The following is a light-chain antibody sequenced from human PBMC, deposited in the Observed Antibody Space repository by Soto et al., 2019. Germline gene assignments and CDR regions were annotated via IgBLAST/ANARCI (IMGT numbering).Light chain of an antibody. Sequence: QSVLTQPPAVSGSPGQAVTISCTGTSSDAGSFNRVSWYQQPPGTAPKLMIYDVDNRPSGVPDRFSGSKSGHTASLTISGLQAEDEADYYCSLYTSSRTALFRGGTKLTVL. CDR3: SLYTSSRTAL. CDR2: DVD. J-gene: IGLJ2*01. V-gene: IGLV2-18*01. CDR1: SSDAGSFNR.